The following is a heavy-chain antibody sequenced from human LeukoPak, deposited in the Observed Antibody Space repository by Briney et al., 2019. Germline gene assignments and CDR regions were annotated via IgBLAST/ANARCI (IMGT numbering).Heavy chain of an antibody. D-gene: IGHD6-13*01. CDR3: ARDGAAMPGQVFWYFDL. CDR2: IWYDGTNK. V-gene: IGHV3-33*01. CDR1: GFTFSTHG. Sequence: PGRSLRLSCDASGFTFSTHGFQWVRQAPGKGLECVAFIWYDGTNKYYADSVKGRFTVSRDNSRNMLYLQMNSLRVEDTAVYYCARDGAAMPGQVFWYFDLWGRGTPVTVSS. J-gene: IGHJ2*01.